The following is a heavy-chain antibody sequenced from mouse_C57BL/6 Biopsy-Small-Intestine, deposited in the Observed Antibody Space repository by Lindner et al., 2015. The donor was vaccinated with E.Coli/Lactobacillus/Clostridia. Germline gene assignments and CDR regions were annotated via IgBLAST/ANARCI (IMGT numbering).Heavy chain of an antibody. CDR2: IYPGGGYT. CDR1: GYTFTNYW. CDR3: ARDYGSSYFDY. Sequence: VQLQESGAELVRPGTSVKMSCKASGYTFTNYWIGWARQRPGHGLEWIGDIYPGGGYTNYNEKFKGKATLTADKSSSTAYMQFSSLTSEDSAIYYCARDYGSSYFDYWGQGTTLTVSS. D-gene: IGHD1-1*01. V-gene: IGHV1-63*01. J-gene: IGHJ2*01.